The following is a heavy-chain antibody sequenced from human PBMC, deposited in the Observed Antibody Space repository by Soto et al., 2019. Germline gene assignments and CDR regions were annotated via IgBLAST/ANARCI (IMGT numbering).Heavy chain of an antibody. CDR1: GFTVSSNY. CDR3: AREVSRRGSSSSGSDYYYYGMDV. Sequence: GGSLRLSCAASGFTVSSNYMSWVRQAPGKGLEWVSVIYSGGSTYYADSVKGRFTISRDNSKNTLYLQMNSLRAEDTAVYYCAREVSRRGSSSSGSDYYYYGMDVWGQGTTVTV. D-gene: IGHD6-6*01. CDR2: IYSGGST. J-gene: IGHJ6*02. V-gene: IGHV3-53*01.